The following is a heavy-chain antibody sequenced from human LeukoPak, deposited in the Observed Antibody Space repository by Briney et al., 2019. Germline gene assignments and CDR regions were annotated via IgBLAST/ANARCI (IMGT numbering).Heavy chain of an antibody. J-gene: IGHJ6*03. CDR3: ARTYYDFWSGYYDEYYYYYMDV. Sequence: ASVKVSCKASGYTFTSYGISWVRQAPGQGLEWMGWISAYNGNTNYAQKLQGRVTMTTDTSTSTAYMELRSLRSDDTAVYYCARTYYDFWSGYYDEYYYYYMDVWGKGTTVTVSS. V-gene: IGHV1-18*01. CDR2: ISAYNGNT. D-gene: IGHD3-3*01. CDR1: GYTFTSYG.